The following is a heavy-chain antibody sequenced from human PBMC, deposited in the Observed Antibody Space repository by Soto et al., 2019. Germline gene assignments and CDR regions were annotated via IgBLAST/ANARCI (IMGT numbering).Heavy chain of an antibody. CDR3: ARKFVAVAGTLAWYFDL. Sequence: QLQLQESGPGLVKPSETLSLTCTVSGGSISSSSYYWGWIRQPPGKGLEWIGSIYYSGSTYYNPSLKSRVTISVDTSKNQFSLKLSSVTAADTAVYYCARKFVAVAGTLAWYFDLWGRGTLVTVSS. CDR2: IYYSGST. CDR1: GGSISSSSYY. D-gene: IGHD6-19*01. V-gene: IGHV4-39*01. J-gene: IGHJ2*01.